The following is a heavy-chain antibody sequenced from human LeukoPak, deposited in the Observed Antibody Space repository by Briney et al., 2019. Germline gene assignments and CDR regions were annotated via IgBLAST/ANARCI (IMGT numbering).Heavy chain of an antibody. CDR2: IRYDGSDK. D-gene: IGHD6-25*01. CDR3: ARVAGSEDY. CDR1: GFIFTDYG. Sequence: GGSLRLSCAASGFIFTDYGMHWVRQAPGKGLEWLTFIRYDGSDKYYADSVKGRFTISRDNSKNTLYLQMNSLTSEDTAVYYCARVAGSEDYWGQGTLVTVSS. J-gene: IGHJ4*02. V-gene: IGHV3-30*02.